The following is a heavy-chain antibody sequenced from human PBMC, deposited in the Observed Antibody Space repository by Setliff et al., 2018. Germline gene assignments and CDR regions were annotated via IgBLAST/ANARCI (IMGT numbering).Heavy chain of an antibody. Sequence: GASVKVSCKASGYTFTTYAMTWMRQAPGQGLEWMGWINTNTGNPVYAQGFTGRFVFSLDTSVTITRDTSASTAYMELSSLRSEDTAVYYCARDKGYDSSGYYFYYYYYMDVWGKGTTVTVSS. J-gene: IGHJ6*03. CDR1: GYTFTTYA. CDR2: INTNTGNP. V-gene: IGHV7-4-1*02. CDR3: ARDKGYDSSGYYFYYYYYMDV. D-gene: IGHD3-22*01.